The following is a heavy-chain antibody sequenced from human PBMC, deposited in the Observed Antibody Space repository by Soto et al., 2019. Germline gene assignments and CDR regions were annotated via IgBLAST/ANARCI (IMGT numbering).Heavy chain of an antibody. CDR2: ISAYNGNT. CDR3: ARVGCSSTSCYLYYYYYMDV. V-gene: IGHV1-18*01. J-gene: IGHJ6*03. Sequence: APVKVSCKASGYTFTSYGISWVRQAPGQGLEWMGWISAYNGNTNYAQKLQGRVTMTTDTSTSTAYMELRSLRSDDTAVYYCARVGCSSTSCYLYYYYYMDVWGKGTTVTVSS. D-gene: IGHD2-2*01. CDR1: GYTFTSYG.